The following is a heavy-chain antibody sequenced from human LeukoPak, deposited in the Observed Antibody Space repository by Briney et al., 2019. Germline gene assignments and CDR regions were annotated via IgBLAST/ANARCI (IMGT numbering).Heavy chain of an antibody. D-gene: IGHD3-3*01. J-gene: IGHJ4*02. Sequence: GASVKVSCKASGYTFTGYYMHWVRQAPGQALEWMGWMNPNSGGTNYAQKFQGRVTMTRDTSISTAYMELSRLRSDDTAVYYYASGFWSGYYTEYYFDYWGQGTLVTVSS. CDR3: ASGFWSGYYTEYYFDY. CDR2: MNPNSGGT. V-gene: IGHV1-2*02. CDR1: GYTFTGYY.